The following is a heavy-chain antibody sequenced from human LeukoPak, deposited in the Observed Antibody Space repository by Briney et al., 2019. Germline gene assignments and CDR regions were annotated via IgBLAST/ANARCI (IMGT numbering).Heavy chain of an antibody. CDR2: ISSSSSYI. D-gene: IGHD1-1*01. CDR1: GFTFSSYR. CDR3: ARAHGTTGTTGAFDI. J-gene: IGHJ3*02. Sequence: GGSLRLSCAAPGFTFSSYRMNWVRQAPGKGLEWVSSISSSSSYIYYADSVKGRFTISRDNAKNSLYLQMNSLRAEDTAVYYCARAHGTTGTTGAFDIWGQGTMVTVSS. V-gene: IGHV3-21*01.